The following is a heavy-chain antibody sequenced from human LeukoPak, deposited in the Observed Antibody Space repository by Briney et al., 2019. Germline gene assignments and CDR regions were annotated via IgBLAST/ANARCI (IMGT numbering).Heavy chain of an antibody. CDR1: GGSISSYY. CDR2: IYYSGST. J-gene: IGHJ4*02. D-gene: IGHD3-16*02. Sequence: SETLSLTCTVSGGSISSYYWSWIRQPPGKGLEWIAYIYYSGSTNYNPSLKSRVTISVDTSKNQFSLKLSSVTAADTAVYYCARYVWGSYPTFEDYWGQGALVTVSS. V-gene: IGHV4-59*01. CDR3: ARYVWGSYPTFEDY.